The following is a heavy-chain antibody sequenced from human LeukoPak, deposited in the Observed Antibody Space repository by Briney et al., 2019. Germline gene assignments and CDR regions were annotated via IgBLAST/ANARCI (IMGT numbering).Heavy chain of an antibody. CDR1: GYTFTGYY. V-gene: IGHV7-4-1*02. CDR3: ARDKRSLYYYYMDV. J-gene: IGHJ6*03. CDR2: INTNTGNP. Sequence: ASVKVSCKASGYTFTGYYMHWVRQAPGQGLEWMGWINTNTGNPTYAQGFTGRFVFSLDTSVSTAYLQISSLKAEDTAVYYCARDKRSLYYYYMDVWGKGTTVTVSS.